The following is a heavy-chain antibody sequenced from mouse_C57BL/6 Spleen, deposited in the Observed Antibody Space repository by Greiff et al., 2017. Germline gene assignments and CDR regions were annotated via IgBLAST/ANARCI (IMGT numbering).Heavy chain of an antibody. D-gene: IGHD3-3*01. CDR2: IYPGDGDT. CDR1: GYAFSSYW. V-gene: IGHV1-80*01. Sequence: VQLQQSGAELVKPGASVKISCKASGYAFSSYWMNWVKQRPGKGLEWIGQIYPGDGDTNYNGKFKGKATLTADKSSSTAYMQLSSLTSEDSAVYFCARSSEGTLYYFDYWGQGTTLTVSS. CDR3: ARSSEGTLYYFDY. J-gene: IGHJ2*01.